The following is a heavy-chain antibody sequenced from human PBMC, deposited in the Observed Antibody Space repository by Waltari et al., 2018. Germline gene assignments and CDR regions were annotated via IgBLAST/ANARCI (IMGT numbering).Heavy chain of an antibody. Sequence: QVQLVQSGAEVKKPGASVKVSCKASGYTFTSYDINWVRQATGQGLEWMGWMNPNIGNTGYSQKFQGRFTITRNTSLSTAYMELSSLRSEDTAVYYCARGAGGDTGPYYYMDVWGKGTTVTISS. CDR1: GYTFTSYD. J-gene: IGHJ6*03. V-gene: IGHV1-8*03. CDR2: MNPNIGNT. D-gene: IGHD2-21*01. CDR3: ARGAGGDTGPYYYMDV.